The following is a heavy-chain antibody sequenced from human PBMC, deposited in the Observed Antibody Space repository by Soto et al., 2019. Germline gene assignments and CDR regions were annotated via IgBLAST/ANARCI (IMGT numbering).Heavy chain of an antibody. CDR3: TSKIAARPPDYYYYMDV. CDR1: GFTFSNAW. Sequence: GGSLRLSCAASGFTFSNAWMSWVRQAPGKGLEWVARIKRKTDGGTNDNAEPVKGRFTSSRDDSKITLYLHKSSLKTEDTAVYYCTSKIAARPPDYYYYMDVWGKGTTVTVSS. J-gene: IGHJ6*03. CDR2: IKRKTDGGTN. V-gene: IGHV3-15*01. D-gene: IGHD6-6*01.